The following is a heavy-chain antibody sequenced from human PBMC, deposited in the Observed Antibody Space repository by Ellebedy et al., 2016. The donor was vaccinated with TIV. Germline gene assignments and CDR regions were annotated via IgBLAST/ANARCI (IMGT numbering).Heavy chain of an antibody. CDR3: AKDRTSGDGYWVFDQ. CDR2: IVGGGA. V-gene: IGHV3-23*01. D-gene: IGHD5-18*01. Sequence: GESLKISCAASGFTFSNFAMSWVRQAPGKGLEWVSGIVGGGAERYADSVKGRFTISRDNSKNTVDLQMKSLRDEDTAVYFCAKDRTSGDGYWVFDQWGQGTLVTVSS. J-gene: IGHJ4*02. CDR1: GFTFSNFA.